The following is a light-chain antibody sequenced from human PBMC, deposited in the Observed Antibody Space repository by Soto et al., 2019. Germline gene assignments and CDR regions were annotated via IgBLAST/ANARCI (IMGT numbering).Light chain of an antibody. J-gene: IGKJ1*01. V-gene: IGKV1-5*01. CDR1: QTITRW. CDR3: HNYNSYSEA. CDR2: DAS. Sequence: DIQMTQSPATLFAYVGDRVTITCRASQTITRWMAWYQPKPEKAPKSLSYDASTLESGVPSRFSGSRSGTEFTLSISSLQLDGFGTYYSHNYNSYSEAFGQRTKV.